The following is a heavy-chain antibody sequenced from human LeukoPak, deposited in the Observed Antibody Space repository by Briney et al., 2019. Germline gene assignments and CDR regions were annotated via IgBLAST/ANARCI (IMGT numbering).Heavy chain of an antibody. CDR2: ISGSGGST. J-gene: IGHJ4*02. CDR1: GFTFSSYA. CDR3: ARGGDGYNLYYFDY. Sequence: GGSLRLSCAASGFTFSSYAMSWVRQAPGKGLEWVSAISGSGGSTYYADSVKGRFTISRDNSKNTLCLQMNSLRSEDTAVYYCARGGDGYNLYYFDYWGQGTLVTVSS. V-gene: IGHV3-23*01. D-gene: IGHD5-24*01.